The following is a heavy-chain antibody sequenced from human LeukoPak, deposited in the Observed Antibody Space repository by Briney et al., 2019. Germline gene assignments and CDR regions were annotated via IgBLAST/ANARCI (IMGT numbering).Heavy chain of an antibody. J-gene: IGHJ4*02. V-gene: IGHV3-48*02. CDR2: IRSSSSII. CDR3: TRGRGADGYNYFDY. Sequence: GGSLRLSCAAPGLIFNGYSMNWVRRAPGKGLEWVSYIRSSSSIIYYADSVKGRFTIYRDNAKNSLYLQMNSLRDEDTAVYYCTRGRGADGYNYFDYWGQGTLVTVSS. D-gene: IGHD5-24*01. CDR1: GLIFNGYS.